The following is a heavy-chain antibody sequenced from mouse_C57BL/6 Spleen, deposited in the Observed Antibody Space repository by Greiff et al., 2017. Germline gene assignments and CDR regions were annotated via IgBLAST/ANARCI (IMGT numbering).Heavy chain of an antibody. V-gene: IGHV1-69*01. CDR1: GYTFTSYW. CDR2: IDPSDSYT. CDR3: ARGDGSSPYYAMDY. J-gene: IGHJ4*01. D-gene: IGHD1-1*01. Sequence: VHLVESGAELVMPGASVKLSCKASGYTFTSYWMHWVKQRPGQGLEWIGEIDPSDSYTNYNQKFKGKSTLTVDKSSSTAYMQLSSLTSEDSAVYYCARGDGSSPYYAMDYWGQGTSVTVSS.